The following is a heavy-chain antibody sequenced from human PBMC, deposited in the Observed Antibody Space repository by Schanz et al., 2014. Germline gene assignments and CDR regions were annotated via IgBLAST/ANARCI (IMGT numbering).Heavy chain of an antibody. CDR2: ISGNGGST. Sequence: EVQLVESGGGLVQPGGSLRLSCAASGFTFTTNAMSWVRQPPGKGLEWVSAISGNGGSTYFADSVKGRFTISRDNSDNTLFLQMNSLRAEDTAVYYCARSGVDVWGQGTTVTVSS. CDR3: ARSGVDV. D-gene: IGHD3-10*01. V-gene: IGHV3-23*04. J-gene: IGHJ6*02. CDR1: GFTFTTNA.